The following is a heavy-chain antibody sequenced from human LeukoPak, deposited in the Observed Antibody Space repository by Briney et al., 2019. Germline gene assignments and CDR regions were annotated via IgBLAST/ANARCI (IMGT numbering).Heavy chain of an antibody. D-gene: IGHD3-10*01. J-gene: IGHJ5*02. CDR1: GGSFSGYY. CDR2: INHSGST. CDR3: ARTGPVTSLFLGRNWFDP. V-gene: IGHV4-34*01. Sequence: SETLSLTCAVYGGSFSGYYWSWIRQPPGKGLEWTGEINHSGSTNYNPSLKSRVTISVDTSKNQFSLKLSSVTAADTAVYYCARTGPVTSLFLGRNWFDPWGQGTLVTVSS.